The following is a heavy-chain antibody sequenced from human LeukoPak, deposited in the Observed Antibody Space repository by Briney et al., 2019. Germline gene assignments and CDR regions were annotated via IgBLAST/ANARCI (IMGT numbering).Heavy chain of an antibody. Sequence: ASVKVSCKASGYTFTSYYMHWVRQAPGQGLEWMGWINPNSGGTNSAQKFQGRVTMTRDTSITTVYMELSRLRSDDTAVYYCAKDLSSYSYGYDAFDMWGQGTMVTVSS. D-gene: IGHD5-18*01. CDR3: AKDLSSYSYGYDAFDM. V-gene: IGHV1-2*02. CDR1: GYTFTSYY. J-gene: IGHJ3*02. CDR2: INPNSGGT.